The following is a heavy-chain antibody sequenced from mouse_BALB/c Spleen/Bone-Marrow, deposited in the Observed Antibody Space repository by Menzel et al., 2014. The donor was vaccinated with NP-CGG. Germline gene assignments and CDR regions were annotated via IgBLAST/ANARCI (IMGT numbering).Heavy chain of an antibody. CDR2: ISSSGIT. V-gene: IGHV3-2*02. D-gene: IGHD3-1*01. Sequence: EVNLVESGPGLVRPSQSLSLTCTVTGYSITSAFAWNWIRQFPGINLEWMGYISSSGITSYNPSLKSRISITRDASKNQFFLQLNSVTTEDTATYYCARSGNFFDYWGQGTTLTVSS. CDR3: ARSGNFFDY. CDR1: GYSITSAFA. J-gene: IGHJ2*01.